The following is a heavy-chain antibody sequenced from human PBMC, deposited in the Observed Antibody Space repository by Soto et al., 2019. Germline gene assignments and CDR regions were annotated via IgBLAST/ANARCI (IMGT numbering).Heavy chain of an antibody. CDR3: ARDRLVPYGYGMDV. CDR2: IWFDGSKK. D-gene: IGHD2-2*01. J-gene: IGHJ6*02. CDR1: GFTFRSYG. V-gene: IGHV3-33*01. Sequence: QMQLVESGGGVVQPGRSLSLSCAGSGFTFRSYGIHWVRQPPGKGLEWVALIWFDGSKKYYVDSVKGRFAVSRDNSKNTLYLQMNSLRVEDTAVYYCARDRLVPYGYGMDVWGQGTTVTVSS.